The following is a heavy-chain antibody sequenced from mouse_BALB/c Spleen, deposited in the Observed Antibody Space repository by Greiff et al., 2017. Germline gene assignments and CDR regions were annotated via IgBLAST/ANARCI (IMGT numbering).Heavy chain of an antibody. Sequence: EVKLQESGGGLVQPGGSLRLSCATSGFTFTDYYMSWVRQPPGKALEWLGFIRNKANGYTTEYSASVKGRFTISRDNSQSILYLQMNTLRAEDSATYYCARDKLGRYFDYWGQGTTLTVSS. J-gene: IGHJ2*01. D-gene: IGHD4-1*01. CDR3: ARDKLGRYFDY. CDR2: IRNKANGYTT. V-gene: IGHV7-3*02. CDR1: GFTFTDYY.